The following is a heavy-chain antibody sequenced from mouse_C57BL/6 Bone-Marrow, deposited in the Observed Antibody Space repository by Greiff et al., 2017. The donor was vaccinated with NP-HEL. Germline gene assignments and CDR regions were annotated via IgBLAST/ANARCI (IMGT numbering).Heavy chain of an antibody. V-gene: IGHV1-62-2*01. J-gene: IGHJ2*01. CDR2: FYPGSGSI. D-gene: IGHD4-1*01. Sequence: VKLMESGAELVKPGASVKLSCKASGYTFTEYTIHWVKQRSGQGLEWIGWFYPGSGSIKYNEKFKDKATLTADKSSSTVYMELSRLTSEDSAVLFCARNETLTGTWYFDYWGQGTTLTVSS. CDR3: ARNETLTGTWYFDY. CDR1: GYTFTEYT.